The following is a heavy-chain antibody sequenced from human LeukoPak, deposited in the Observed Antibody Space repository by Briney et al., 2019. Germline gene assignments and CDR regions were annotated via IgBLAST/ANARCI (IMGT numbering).Heavy chain of an antibody. CDR1: GGSFSGYF. Sequence: SETLSLTCAVYGGSFSGYFWSWVRQPPEKGLEWIGEINHSGSPDYNPSLKSRVTISVDRSKNQFSLKLSSVTAADTAVYYCARVSGGLRYDYWGQGTLVTVSS. J-gene: IGHJ4*02. V-gene: IGHV4-34*01. CDR2: INHSGSP. D-gene: IGHD4-17*01. CDR3: ARVSGGLRYDY.